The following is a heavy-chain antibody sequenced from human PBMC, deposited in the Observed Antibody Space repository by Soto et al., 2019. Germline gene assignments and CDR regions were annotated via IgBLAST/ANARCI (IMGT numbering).Heavy chain of an antibody. CDR3: AGENWDSDFAY. D-gene: IGHD1-7*01. CDR2: TSFDGGNK. Sequence: QVQLVESGGGVVQPGTSLRLSCVASGFTFSTYAMHWVRQAPGKGLEWVAVTSFDGGNKYYADSVKGRFTISRDNTKNALYVQMNSLRTEDTGVYYCAGENWDSDFAYWGQGTLVTVSS. J-gene: IGHJ4*02. V-gene: IGHV3-30-3*01. CDR1: GFTFSTYA.